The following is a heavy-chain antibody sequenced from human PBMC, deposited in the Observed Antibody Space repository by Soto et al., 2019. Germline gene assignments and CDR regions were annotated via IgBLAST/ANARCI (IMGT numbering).Heavy chain of an antibody. CDR1: GFTFDDYA. D-gene: IGHD1-1*01. V-gene: IGHV3-9*01. J-gene: IGHJ6*02. CDR3: AKDIRTGSTYYYYGMDV. Sequence: EVQLVESGGGLVQPGRSLRLSCAASGFTFDDYAMHWVRQAPGKGLEWVSGISWNSGSIGYADSVKGRFTISRDNDKNXXYLQMTSLRAEDTALYYCAKDIRTGSTYYYYGMDVWGQGTTVTVSS. CDR2: ISWNSGSI.